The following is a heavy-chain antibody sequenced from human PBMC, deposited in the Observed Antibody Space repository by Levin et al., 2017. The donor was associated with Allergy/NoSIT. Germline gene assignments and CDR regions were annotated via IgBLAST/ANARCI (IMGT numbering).Heavy chain of an antibody. CDR2: IYSDGST. Sequence: GESLKISCAASGFTVSSNYMSWVRQAPGKGLEWVSVIYSDGSTYYADSVKGRFTIPRDNSKNTLYLQMNSLRAEDTAVYYCARDGGAFDIWGQGTMVTVSS. CDR1: GFTVSSNY. D-gene: IGHD2-15*01. CDR3: ARDGGAFDI. V-gene: IGHV3-53*01. J-gene: IGHJ3*02.